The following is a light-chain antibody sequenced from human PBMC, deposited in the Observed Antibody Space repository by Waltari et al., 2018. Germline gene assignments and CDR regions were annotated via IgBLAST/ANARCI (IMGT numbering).Light chain of an antibody. CDR1: RSNIGHNA. CDR3: AAWDASLKGVL. J-gene: IGLJ2*01. CDR2: ADV. V-gene: IGLV1-36*01. Sequence: QSVLTQTPSVSEAHRQRVTISCSGSRSNIGHNAVNWYQQVPGKAPKLLVFADVLLPSGVSDRFSGSKSGTSASLAISGLRSEDEGVYFCAAWDASLKGVLFGGGTKLTVL.